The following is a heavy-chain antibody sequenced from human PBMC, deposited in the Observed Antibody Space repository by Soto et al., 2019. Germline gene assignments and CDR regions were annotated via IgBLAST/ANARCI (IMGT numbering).Heavy chain of an antibody. CDR2: IYHSGNT. J-gene: IGHJ4*02. Sequence: QVQLQESGPGLVKPSGTLSLTCAVSGGSISSSNWWSWVRQPPGKGLEWIGEIYHSGNTNYNPSLKSRGSLAVDTSRNQFSMKLSSVTAADTAVYDCARRWGEGRVDYWGQGTLVTVSS. CDR1: GGSISSSNW. CDR3: ARRWGEGRVDY. D-gene: IGHD3-10*01. V-gene: IGHV4-4*02.